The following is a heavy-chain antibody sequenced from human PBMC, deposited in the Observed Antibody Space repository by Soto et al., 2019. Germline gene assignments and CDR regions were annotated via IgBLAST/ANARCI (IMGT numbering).Heavy chain of an antibody. CDR3: ANLEYENTYGMDV. D-gene: IGHD3-3*01. CDR2: ISYDGSNK. Sequence: GGSLRLSCAASGFTFSSYGMHWVRQAPGKGLEWVAVISYDGSNKYYADSVKGRFTISRDNSKNTLYLQMNSLRAEDTAVYYCANLEYENTYGMDVWGQGTTATVSS. CDR1: GFTFSSYG. V-gene: IGHV3-30*18. J-gene: IGHJ6*02.